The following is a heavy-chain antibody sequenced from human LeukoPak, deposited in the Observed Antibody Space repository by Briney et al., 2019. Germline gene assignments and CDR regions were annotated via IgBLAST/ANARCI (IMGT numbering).Heavy chain of an antibody. CDR1: GFTVGSNY. D-gene: IGHD2-15*01. Sequence: PGGSLRLSCTASGFTVGSNYMSWVRQAPGKGLEWVSIIYRVGSTFYADSVEGRFTISRDNSKNTLYLQMNSLRVEDTAIYYCARDGGINSWYGMDVWGQGTTVTVSS. CDR3: ARDGGINSWYGMDV. J-gene: IGHJ6*02. V-gene: IGHV3-66*01. CDR2: IYRVGST.